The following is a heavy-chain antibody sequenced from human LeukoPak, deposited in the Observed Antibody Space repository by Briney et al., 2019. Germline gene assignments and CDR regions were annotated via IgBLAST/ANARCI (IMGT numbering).Heavy chain of an antibody. Sequence: PSEPLSLTCTVSGGSISSYYWSWIRQPPGEGLEWIGYIYYSGSTNYNPSLKSRVTMSVDTSKNQFSLKLSSVTAADTAVYYCARGGPIFDYWGQGTLVTVSS. CDR1: GGSISSYY. CDR2: IYYSGST. J-gene: IGHJ4*02. D-gene: IGHD3-9*01. CDR3: ARGGPIFDY. V-gene: IGHV4-59*12.